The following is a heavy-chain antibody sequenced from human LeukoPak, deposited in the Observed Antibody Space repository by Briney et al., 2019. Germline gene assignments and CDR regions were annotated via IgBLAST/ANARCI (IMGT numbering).Heavy chain of an antibody. D-gene: IGHD1-26*01. CDR2: INPSGGST. CDR3: ARKSGWVVGATHSNYYYYYGMDV. J-gene: IGHJ6*02. V-gene: IGHV1-46*01. Sequence: ASVKVSCKASGYTFTSYYMHWVRQAPGQGLECMGIINPSGGSTSYAQKFQGRVTMTRDTSISTAYMELSRLRSDDTAVYYCARKSGWVVGATHSNYYYYYGMDVWGQGTTVTVSS. CDR1: GYTFTSYY.